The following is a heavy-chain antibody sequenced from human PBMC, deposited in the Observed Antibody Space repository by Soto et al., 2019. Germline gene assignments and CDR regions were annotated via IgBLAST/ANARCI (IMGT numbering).Heavy chain of an antibody. CDR1: GGSISSYC. J-gene: IGHJ4*02. V-gene: IGHV4-59*01. CDR3: ARQASSIAARTFDY. CDR2: IYYSGST. Sequence: SETLSLTCTVSGGSISSYCWSWIRQPPGKGLEWIGYIYYSGSTNYYPSLKSRVTISVDTSKNQFSLXLXSVTAADTAVYYCARQASSIAARTFDYWGQGTLVTVSS. D-gene: IGHD6-6*01.